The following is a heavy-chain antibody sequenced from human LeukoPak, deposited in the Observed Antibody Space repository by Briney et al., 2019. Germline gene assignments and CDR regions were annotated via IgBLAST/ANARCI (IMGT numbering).Heavy chain of an antibody. CDR1: GFIFTNYY. CDR2: IDPRGGTR. CDR3: ARESPLVCYFDC. V-gene: IGHV1-46*01. J-gene: IGHJ4*02. D-gene: IGHD5/OR15-5a*01. Sequence: ASVKVSCTASGFIFTNYYMHWVRQAPGQVLEWMGFIDPRGGTRSYAQNFQGRVTMTWDTSASTVYMELSSLRSEDTAVYYCARESPLVCYFDCWGQGTLVTVSS.